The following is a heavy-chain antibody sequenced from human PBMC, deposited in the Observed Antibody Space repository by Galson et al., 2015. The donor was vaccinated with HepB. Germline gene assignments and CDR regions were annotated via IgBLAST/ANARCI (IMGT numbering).Heavy chain of an antibody. D-gene: IGHD2-21*02. CDR1: GFTFSSYA. J-gene: IGHJ4*02. CDR2: ISYDGRNK. V-gene: IGHV3-30*04. CDR3: ARGFGDHFDY. Sequence: SLRLSCAASGFTFSSYAMHWVRQAPGKGLEWVAVISYDGRNKYYTDSVKGRFTISRDNSRNTMYLQMNSLRLEDTAVYYCARGFGDHFDYWGQGTLVPVSS.